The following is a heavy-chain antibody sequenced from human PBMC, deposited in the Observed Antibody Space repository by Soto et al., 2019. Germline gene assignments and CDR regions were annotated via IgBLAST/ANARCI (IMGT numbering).Heavy chain of an antibody. CDR3: ARCGLDYGMDV. Sequence: QVQLQESGPGLVKPSETLSLTCTVSGGSISSYYWCWTRQPAGKGLEGIGRFYPTGKTNYNPSLQSRLTMSADTSRNQFSLNLTSVTAADTAVYYCARCGLDYGMDVWGQGTTVTVSS. V-gene: IGHV4-4*07. D-gene: IGHD3-16*01. J-gene: IGHJ6*02. CDR2: FYPTGKT. CDR1: GGSISSYY.